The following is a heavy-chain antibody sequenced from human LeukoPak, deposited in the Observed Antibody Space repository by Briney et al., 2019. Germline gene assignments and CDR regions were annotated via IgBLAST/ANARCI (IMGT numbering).Heavy chain of an antibody. CDR1: GFTFSSYG. V-gene: IGHV3-30*18. Sequence: PGGSLRLSCAASGFTFSSYGMHWVRQAPGKGLEWVAVISYDGSNKYYADSVKGRFTISRDNSKNTLYLQMNSLRAEDTAVYYCAKDGCSSTSCPDDAFDIWGQGTMVTVSS. CDR2: ISYDGSNK. J-gene: IGHJ3*02. D-gene: IGHD2-2*01. CDR3: AKDGCSSTSCPDDAFDI.